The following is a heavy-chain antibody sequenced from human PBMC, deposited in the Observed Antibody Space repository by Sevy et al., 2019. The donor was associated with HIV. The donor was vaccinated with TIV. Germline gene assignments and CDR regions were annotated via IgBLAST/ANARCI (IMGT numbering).Heavy chain of an antibody. Sequence: GGSLRLSCAASGFTFSSYWMSWVRQAPGKGLEWVANIKQDGSEKYYVDSVKGRFTISRDNAKNSLYLQMNSLRAEDTAVYYCARVRYYDQFNWFDPWGQGTLVIVSS. CDR1: GFTFSSYW. J-gene: IGHJ5*02. V-gene: IGHV3-7*01. CDR3: ARVRYYDQFNWFDP. CDR2: IKQDGSEK. D-gene: IGHD3-22*01.